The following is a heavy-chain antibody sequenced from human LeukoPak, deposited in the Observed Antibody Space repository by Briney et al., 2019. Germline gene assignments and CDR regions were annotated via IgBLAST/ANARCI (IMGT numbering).Heavy chain of an antibody. CDR2: IYVTGT. D-gene: IGHD3-16*02. CDR1: GGSIGTYY. J-gene: IGHJ6*03. CDR3: ARHIGGGIEDMDV. Sequence: SETLSLTCTVSGGSIGTYYWSWIRQSPGKGLEWIGYIYVTGTRYNPYLQSRVTISVDRSRNQFFLNMSSVTAADTAVYYCARHIGGGIEDMDVWGKGTKVIVSS. V-gene: IGHV4-59*08.